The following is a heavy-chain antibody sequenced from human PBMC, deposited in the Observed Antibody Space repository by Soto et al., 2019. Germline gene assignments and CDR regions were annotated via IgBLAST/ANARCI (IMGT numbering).Heavy chain of an antibody. CDR1: GFTFSSYA. CDR3: AKVYVSANLGELSTFDY. Sequence: EVQLLESGGGLVQPGGSLRLSCAASGFTFSSYAMSWVRQAPGKGLEWVSAISGSVGSTYYADSVKGRFTISRDNSKNTLYLQMNSLRAEDTAVYYCAKVYVSANLGELSTFDYWGQGTLVTVSS. V-gene: IGHV3-23*01. J-gene: IGHJ4*02. CDR2: ISGSVGST. D-gene: IGHD3-16*02.